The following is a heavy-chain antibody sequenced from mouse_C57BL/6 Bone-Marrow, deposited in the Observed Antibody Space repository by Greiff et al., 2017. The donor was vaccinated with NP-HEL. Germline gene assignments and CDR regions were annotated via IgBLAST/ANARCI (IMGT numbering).Heavy chain of an antibody. J-gene: IGHJ4*01. CDR3: AREATVVATYAMDY. V-gene: IGHV5-4*01. Sequence: EVQLVESGGGLVKPGGSLKLSCAASGFTFSSYAMSWVRQTPEKRLEWVATISDGGSYTYYPDNVKGRFTISRDHAKNNLYLQMSHLKSEDTAMYYWAREATVVATYAMDYWGQGTSVTGSS. D-gene: IGHD1-1*01. CDR2: ISDGGSYT. CDR1: GFTFSSYA.